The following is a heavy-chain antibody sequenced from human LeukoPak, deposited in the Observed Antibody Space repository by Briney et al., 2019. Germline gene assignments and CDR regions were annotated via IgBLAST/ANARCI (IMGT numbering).Heavy chain of an antibody. CDR3: ALDYYDSSGTRAGGAFDI. J-gene: IGHJ3*02. Sequence: GGSLRLSCAASGFTFSSYSMNWVRQAPGKGLEWVSSISSSSSYIYYADSVKGRFTISRDSAKNSLYLQMNSLRAEDTAVYYCALDYYDSSGTRAGGAFDIWGQGTMVTVSS. D-gene: IGHD3-22*01. V-gene: IGHV3-21*01. CDR2: ISSSSSYI. CDR1: GFTFSSYS.